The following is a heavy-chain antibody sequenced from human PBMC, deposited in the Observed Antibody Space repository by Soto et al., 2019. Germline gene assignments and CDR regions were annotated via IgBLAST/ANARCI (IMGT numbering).Heavy chain of an antibody. CDR1: GFTFSSYS. Sequence: GGSLRLSCAASGFTFSSYSMNWVRQAPGKGLEWVSSISSSSSYIYYADSVKGRFTISRDNAKNSLYLQMNSLRAEDTAVYYCARDTPFLWDYDSSGYFGYWGQGTLVTVSS. CDR3: ARDTPFLWDYDSSGYFGY. V-gene: IGHV3-21*01. D-gene: IGHD3-22*01. CDR2: ISSSSSYI. J-gene: IGHJ4*02.